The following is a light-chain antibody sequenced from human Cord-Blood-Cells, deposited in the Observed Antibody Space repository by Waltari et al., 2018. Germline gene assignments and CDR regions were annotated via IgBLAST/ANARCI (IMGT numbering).Light chain of an antibody. Sequence: QSALTQPRLVSGSPGQSVTISCTGTSSDYGGYNDVSWYHPHPGKAPKLMIYKVSKRPSGVPDRSSGSKSGNPASLTISGLQAEDEADYYCCSYAGSYTFFYVFGTGTKVTVL. CDR3: CSYAGSYTFFYV. J-gene: IGLJ1*01. CDR2: KVS. V-gene: IGLV2-11*01. CDR1: SSDYGGYND.